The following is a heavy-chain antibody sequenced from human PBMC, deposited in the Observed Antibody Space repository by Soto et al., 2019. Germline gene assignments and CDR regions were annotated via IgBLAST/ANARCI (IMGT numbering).Heavy chain of an antibody. CDR3: ARDNYGDTYYFDY. V-gene: IGHV4-30-4*08. D-gene: IGHD4-17*01. CDR2: IYYSGST. CDR1: GGSISSINDY. Sequence: PSETLSLTCTVSGGSISSINDYWGWIRQPPGKGLEWIGYIYYSGSTYYNPSLKSRVTISVDTSKNQFSLKLSSVTATDTAVYYCARDNYGDTYYFDYWGQGTLVTVSS. J-gene: IGHJ4*02.